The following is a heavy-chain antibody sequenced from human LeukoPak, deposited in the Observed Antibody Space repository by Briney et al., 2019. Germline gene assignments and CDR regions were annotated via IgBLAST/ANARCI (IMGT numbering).Heavy chain of an antibody. D-gene: IGHD6-19*01. CDR2: IIPIFGTA. CDR3: ASLIAVAGTTGTGY. V-gene: IGHV1-69*13. CDR1: GGTFSSYA. J-gene: IGHJ4*02. Sequence: SVKVFCKASGGTFSSYAISWVRQAPGQGLEWMGGIIPIFGTANYAQKFQGRVTITADESTSTAYMELSSLRSEDTAVYYCASLIAVAGTTGTGYWGQGTLVTVSS.